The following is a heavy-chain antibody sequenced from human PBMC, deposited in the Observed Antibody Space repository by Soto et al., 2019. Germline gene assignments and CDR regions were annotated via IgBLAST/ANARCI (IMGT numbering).Heavy chain of an antibody. CDR2: IIPILGET. CDR1: VTIFSSYT. D-gene: IGHD3-16*01. V-gene: IGHV1-69*02. J-gene: IGHJ6*02. Sequence: QVQLVQSGAEVKKPGSSVRVSRKASVTIFSSYTISWVRQAPGQGLEWMGRIIPILGETNSDQKFQDRATLTADKSTNTAYLELNSLRLEHTAVYYGTRSLGGRMDDWGQGTTVTVSS. CDR3: TRSLGGRMDD.